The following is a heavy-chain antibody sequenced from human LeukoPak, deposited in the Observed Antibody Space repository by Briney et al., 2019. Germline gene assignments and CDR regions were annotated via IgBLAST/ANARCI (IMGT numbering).Heavy chain of an antibody. CDR2: ISPNSGDT. Sequence: ASVKGSCKASGYTFTGYYMHWVRQAPGQGLEWMGWISPNSGDTKYAQKFQGRVTMTRSTSISAAYLELSGLTSDDTAIYYCARYNFWRTNNWFDPWGQGTLVTVSS. CDR1: GYTFTGYY. V-gene: IGHV1-2*02. D-gene: IGHD3-3*01. J-gene: IGHJ5*02. CDR3: ARYNFWRTNNWFDP.